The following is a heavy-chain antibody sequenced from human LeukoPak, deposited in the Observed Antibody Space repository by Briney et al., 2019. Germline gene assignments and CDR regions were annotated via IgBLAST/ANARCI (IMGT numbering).Heavy chain of an antibody. CDR1: GYTFTSYY. D-gene: IGHD2-2*01. Sequence: GASVKVSCKASGYTFTSYYMHWVRQAPGQGLEWMGIINPSGGSTSYAQKFQGRVTMTRDTSTSTVYMELSSLRSEDTAVYYCATPKGYCSSTSCLNDAFDIWGQGTMVTVSS. J-gene: IGHJ3*02. V-gene: IGHV1-46*01. CDR2: INPSGGST. CDR3: ATPKGYCSSTSCLNDAFDI.